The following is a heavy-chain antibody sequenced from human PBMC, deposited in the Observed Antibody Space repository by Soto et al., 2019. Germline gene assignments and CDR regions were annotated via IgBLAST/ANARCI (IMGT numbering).Heavy chain of an antibody. J-gene: IGHJ6*02. V-gene: IGHV3-43*01. Sequence: GGSLRLSCAASGFTFDDYTMHWVRQAPGKGLKWVSLISWDGGSTYYADSVKGRFTISRDNSKNSLYLQMNSLRTEDTALYYCAKDIALTKTVDTAMVGSGMDVWGQGTTVTVSS. CDR3: AKDIALTKTVDTAMVGSGMDV. CDR1: GFTFDDYT. CDR2: ISWDGGST. D-gene: IGHD5-18*01.